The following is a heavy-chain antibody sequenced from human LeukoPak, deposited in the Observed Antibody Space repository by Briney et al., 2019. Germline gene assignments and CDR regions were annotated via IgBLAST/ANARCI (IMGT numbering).Heavy chain of an antibody. V-gene: IGHV3-49*04. J-gene: IGHJ4*02. CDR2: IRSKAYGGTT. CDR3: TTEWIQLWLGYFDY. CDR1: GFTFGDYA. Sequence: PGGSLRLSCTASGFTFGDYAMSWVRQAPGKGLAGVGFIRSKAYGGTTEYAASVKGRFTISRDDSKSIAYLQMNSLKTEDTAVYYCTTEWIQLWLGYFDYWGQGTLVTVSS. D-gene: IGHD5-18*01.